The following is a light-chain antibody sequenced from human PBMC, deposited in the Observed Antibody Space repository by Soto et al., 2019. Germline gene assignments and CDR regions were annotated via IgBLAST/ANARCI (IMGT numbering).Light chain of an antibody. V-gene: IGLV2-14*01. CDR1: SSDVGGYNY. CDR3: TSYTSSRILYV. Sequence: QSALTQAACVSGSPGQSMTISCTGTSSDVGGYNYVSWYQHHPGKAPKLMIYEVSNRPSGVSNRFSGSKSGNTASLTISGLQAEDEADYYCTSYTSSRILYVFGTGTKVTVL. J-gene: IGLJ1*01. CDR2: EVS.